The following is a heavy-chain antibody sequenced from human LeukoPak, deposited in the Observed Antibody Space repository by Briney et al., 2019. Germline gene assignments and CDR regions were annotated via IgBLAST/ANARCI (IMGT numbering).Heavy chain of an antibody. J-gene: IGHJ3*02. D-gene: IGHD3-22*01. CDR2: INWNSGSI. CDR1: GFTFEDYA. CDR3: TKGEYYSDNDGYYYDNAFDI. Sequence: GGSLRLSCVASGFTFEDYAMHWVRLAPGKGLEWVSGINWNSGSIGYADSVKGRFTISRDNAKNSLYLQINSLRTEGTALYYCTKGEYYSDNDGYYYDNAFDIWGQGTMVTVS. V-gene: IGHV3-9*01.